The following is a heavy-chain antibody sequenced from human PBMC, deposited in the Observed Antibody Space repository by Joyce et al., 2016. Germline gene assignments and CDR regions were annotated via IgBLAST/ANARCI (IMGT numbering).Heavy chain of an antibody. V-gene: IGHV3-7*03. CDR3: TRGSGTGWFDP. J-gene: IGHJ5*02. CDR1: GFSFRYFW. D-gene: IGHD6-13*01. CDR2: ISEDGSEK. Sequence: EVYLVESGGGLVQPGGSLRFSCAASGFSFRYFWMDWVRQAPGKGLGWVAQISEDGSEKNYMDSWRGRFTISRDNAKNSVDLQINSLGVEDTAVYYCTRGSGTGWFDPWGQGALVTVSS.